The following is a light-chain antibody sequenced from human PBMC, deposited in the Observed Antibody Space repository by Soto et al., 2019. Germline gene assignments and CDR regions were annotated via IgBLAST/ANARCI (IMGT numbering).Light chain of an antibody. Sequence: QSALTQHASVSGSPGQSITISCTGTSSDVGSYNLVSWYQQHPGKAPKLMIYEVSKRPSGVSNRFSGSKSGNTASLTISGLQAEDEADYYCCSYAGSSTLVFGVGTKLTVL. J-gene: IGLJ2*01. CDR3: CSYAGSSTLV. CDR1: SSDVGSYNL. V-gene: IGLV2-23*02. CDR2: EVS.